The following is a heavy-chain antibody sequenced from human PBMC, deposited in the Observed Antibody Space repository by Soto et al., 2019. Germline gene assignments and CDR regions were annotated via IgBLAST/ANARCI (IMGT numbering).Heavy chain of an antibody. CDR3: ARDREQLVLYYFDY. V-gene: IGHV3-33*01. CDR2: IWYDGSNK. CDR1: GFTFSSYG. D-gene: IGHD6-13*01. J-gene: IGHJ4*02. Sequence: ESGGGVVQPGRSLRLSCAASGFTFSSYGMHWVRQAPGKGLEWVAVIWYDGSNKYYADSVKGRFTISRDNSKNTLYLQMNSLRAEDTAVYYCARDREQLVLYYFDYWGQGTMVTVSS.